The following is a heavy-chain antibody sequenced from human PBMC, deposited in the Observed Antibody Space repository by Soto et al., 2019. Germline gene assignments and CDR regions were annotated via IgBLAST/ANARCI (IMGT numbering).Heavy chain of an antibody. V-gene: IGHV3-21*01. D-gene: IGHD2-15*01. J-gene: IGHJ6*02. CDR2: ISSSSRYI. Sequence: EGSLRLSCAASGCTFSSYSMNWVRQAPGKGLEWVSSISSSSRYIYYADSVKGRFTISRDNAKNSLYLQMNSLRAEDTAVYYCARVSCSGGSCSPFYYGMDVWGQGTTVTVSS. CDR3: ARVSCSGGSCSPFYYGMDV. CDR1: GCTFSSYS.